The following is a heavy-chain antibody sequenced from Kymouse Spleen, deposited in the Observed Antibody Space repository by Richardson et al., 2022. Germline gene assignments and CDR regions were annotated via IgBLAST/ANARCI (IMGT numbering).Heavy chain of an antibody. Sequence: QVQLVESGGGVVQPGRSLRLSCAASGFTFSSYGMHWVRQAPGKGLEWVAVISYDGSNKYYADSVKGRFTISRDNSKNTLYLQMNSLRAEDTAVYYCAKDQGAPLFDYWGQGTLVTVSS. V-gene: IGHV3-30*18. CDR3: AKDQGAPLFDY. J-gene: IGHJ4*02. CDR1: GFTFSSYG. D-gene: IGHD3-16*02. CDR2: ISYDGSNK.